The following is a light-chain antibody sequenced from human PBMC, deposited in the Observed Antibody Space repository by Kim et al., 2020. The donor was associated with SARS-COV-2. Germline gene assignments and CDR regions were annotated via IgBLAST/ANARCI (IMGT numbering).Light chain of an antibody. J-gene: IGKJ1*01. Sequence: DIQMTQSPSSLSASVGDRVIITCRASQGISNYLAWYQQRPGKVPKLLIYTASTLQSGVPSRFSGSGSGTDFTLTISSLQPEDVATYYCQKYNSAPCTFGQGTKVEIK. CDR2: TAS. CDR1: QGISNY. CDR3: QKYNSAPCT. V-gene: IGKV1-27*01.